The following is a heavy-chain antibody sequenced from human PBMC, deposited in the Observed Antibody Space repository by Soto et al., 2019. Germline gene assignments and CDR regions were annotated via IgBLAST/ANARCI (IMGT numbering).Heavy chain of an antibody. CDR1: GYTFTSYA. CDR2: INAGNGNT. D-gene: IGHD5-18*01. Sequence: ASVKVSCKGSGYTFTSYAMHWVRQAPGQRLEWMGWINAGNGNTKYSQKFQGRVTITRDTSASTAYMELSSLRSEDTAAYYCARDTGDTAMVRAYYFDYWGQGTLVTVSS. J-gene: IGHJ4*02. CDR3: ARDTGDTAMVRAYYFDY. V-gene: IGHV1-3*01.